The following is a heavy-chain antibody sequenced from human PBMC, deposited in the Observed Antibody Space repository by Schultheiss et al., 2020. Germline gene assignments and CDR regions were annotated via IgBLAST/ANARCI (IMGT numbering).Heavy chain of an antibody. V-gene: IGHV3-48*02. CDR3: ARDRYISSDFHYYMDV. CDR1: GFTFSLYS. Sequence: GGSLRLSCAASGFTFSLYSMNWIRQAPGKGLEWLSYISSSSSTIYYADSVKGRFTISRDNAKKSLTLQMNGLRDEDTAVYYCARDRYISSDFHYYMDVWGKGTTVTVSS. J-gene: IGHJ6*03. D-gene: IGHD6-6*01. CDR2: ISSSSSTI.